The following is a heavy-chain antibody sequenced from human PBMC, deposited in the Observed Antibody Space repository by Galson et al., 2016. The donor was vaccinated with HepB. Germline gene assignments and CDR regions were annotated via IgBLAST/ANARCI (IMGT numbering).Heavy chain of an antibody. V-gene: IGHV3-23*01. Sequence: SLRLSCAASGFVFSNFGLSWVRQAPGKGLEWVASISTRRTTYYSDSVQGPFTISRDNSNNTLYLQMNGLRAEDTAVYYCAKERLVRRIFDHWGQGTLLTVSS. CDR3: AKERLVRRIFDH. J-gene: IGHJ4*02. CDR1: GFVFSNFG. D-gene: IGHD3-9*01. CDR2: ISTRRTT.